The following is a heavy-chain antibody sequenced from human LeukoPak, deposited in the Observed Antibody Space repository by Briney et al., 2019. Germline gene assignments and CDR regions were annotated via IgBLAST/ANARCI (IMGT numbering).Heavy chain of an antibody. CDR3: ARGRKNDFWSGYYPYYFGY. J-gene: IGHJ4*02. V-gene: IGHV1-8*01. D-gene: IGHD3-3*01. CDR2: MNPNSGNT. Sequence: ASVKVSCKASGYTFTSYDINWVRQATGQGLEWMGWMNPNSGNTGYAQKFQGRVTMTRNTSISTAYMELSSLRSEDTAVYYCARGRKNDFWSGYYPYYFGYWGQGTLVTVSS. CDR1: GYTFTSYD.